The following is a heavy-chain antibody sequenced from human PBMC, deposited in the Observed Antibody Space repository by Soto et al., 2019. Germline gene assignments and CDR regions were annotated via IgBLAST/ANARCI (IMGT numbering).Heavy chain of an antibody. CDR1: GDSGSGGGYY. D-gene: IGHD6-25*01. J-gene: IGHJ4*02. CDR2: VSYSGTT. CDR3: ARGIGYSDSSLYFDY. V-gene: IGHV4-31*03. Sequence: SETLSLTCSVSGDSGSGGGYYWIWIRQLPGKGLEWIGYVSYSGTTYYNPSLMSRLTISADTSKTQFSLNLRSVTAADTAMYYCARGIGYSDSSLYFDYWGRGTLVTVSS.